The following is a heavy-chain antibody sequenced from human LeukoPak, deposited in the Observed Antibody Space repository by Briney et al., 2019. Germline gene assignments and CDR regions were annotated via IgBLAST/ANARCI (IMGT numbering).Heavy chain of an antibody. CDR1: GYTFTGYD. D-gene: IGHD3-10*01. CDR3: AFGLGYYYYMDV. CDR2: IIPIFDTA. V-gene: IGHV1-69*05. J-gene: IGHJ6*03. Sequence: ASVKVSCKASGYTFTGYDISWVRQATGQGLEWMGRIIPIFDTANYAQKFQGRVTITTDESTSTAYMELSSLRSEDTAVYYCAFGLGYYYYMDVWGKGTTVTVSS.